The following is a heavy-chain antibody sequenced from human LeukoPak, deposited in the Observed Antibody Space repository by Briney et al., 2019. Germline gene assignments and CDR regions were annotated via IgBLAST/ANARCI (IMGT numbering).Heavy chain of an antibody. CDR3: VPESVAGTNY. V-gene: IGHV3-9*01. Sequence: GRSLRFSCAASGFTVDDYAMHWVRQGPGNGLEWVPGTSGNSGSIGYADSVKGRFTISRDNAKNSLYLQMNSLRAEDTALYYCVPESVAGTNYWGQGTLVTVSS. J-gene: IGHJ4*02. CDR2: TSGNSGSI. D-gene: IGHD6-19*01. CDR1: GFTVDDYA.